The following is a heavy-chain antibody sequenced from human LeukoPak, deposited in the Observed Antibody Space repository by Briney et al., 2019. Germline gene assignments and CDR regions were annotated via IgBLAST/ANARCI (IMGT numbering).Heavy chain of an antibody. CDR2: IKQDGSEK. Sequence: PGGSLRLSCAASGFTFTNYWMTWVRQAPGKGLEWVANIKQDGSEKYYVDSVKGRFTISRDNAENSVYLQMHSLRGDDTAVYYCATSLGATGFNYWGQGTLVTVSS. D-gene: IGHD1-26*01. CDR3: ATSLGATGFNY. V-gene: IGHV3-7*05. CDR1: GFTFTNYW. J-gene: IGHJ4*02.